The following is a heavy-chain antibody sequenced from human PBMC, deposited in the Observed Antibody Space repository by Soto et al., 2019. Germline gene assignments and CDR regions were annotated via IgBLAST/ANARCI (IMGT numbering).Heavy chain of an antibody. CDR3: ARGGRGYSSAPRYYFDY. V-gene: IGHV1-69*01. CDR1: GGSFSSNP. Sequence: QVQLVQSGSEVKKPGSSVKVSCKASGGSFSSNPISWVRQAPGQGLEWMAGIIPIFATVHYAQKFLGRVTITADESTSTAYMELTSPRSEDTAVYFCARGGRGYSSAPRYYFDYWGQGTLVTVSS. CDR2: IIPIFATV. J-gene: IGHJ4*02. D-gene: IGHD5-18*01.